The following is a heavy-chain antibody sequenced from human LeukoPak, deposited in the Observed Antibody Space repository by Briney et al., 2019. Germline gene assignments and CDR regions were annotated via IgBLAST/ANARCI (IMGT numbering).Heavy chain of an antibody. Sequence: ASVKVSCKASGYTFTSYAMNWVRQAPGQGLEGMGGIIPIFGTANYAQKFQGRVTITADKSTSTAYMELSSLRSEDTAVYYCASTGPPRNYYYDSSGYPSDYWGQGTLVTVSS. CDR2: IIPIFGTA. D-gene: IGHD3-22*01. CDR3: ASTGPPRNYYYDSSGYPSDY. J-gene: IGHJ4*02. CDR1: GYTFTSYA. V-gene: IGHV1-69*06.